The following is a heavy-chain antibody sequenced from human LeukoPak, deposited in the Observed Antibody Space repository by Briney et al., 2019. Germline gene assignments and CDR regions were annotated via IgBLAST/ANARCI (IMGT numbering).Heavy chain of an antibody. J-gene: IGHJ6*02. CDR2: ISGSSSYI. V-gene: IGHV3-21*01. D-gene: IGHD3-9*01. CDR3: ARDILAEYGMDV. CDR1: GFTLSTYT. Sequence: GGSLRLSCAASGFTLSTYTMNWVRQAPGKGLEWVSSISGSSSYIYYADSVKGRFTISRDNAKNSLYLQMNSLRAEDTAVYYCARDILAEYGMDVWGQGTTVTVSS.